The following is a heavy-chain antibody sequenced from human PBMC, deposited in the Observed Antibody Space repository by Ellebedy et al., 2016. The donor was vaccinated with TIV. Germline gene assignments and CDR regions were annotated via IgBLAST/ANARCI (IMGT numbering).Heavy chain of an antibody. J-gene: IGHJ4*02. CDR1: GGTFSSYA. D-gene: IGHD2-21*02. Sequence: AASVKVSCKASGGTFSSYAISWVRQAPGQGLEWMGRIIPILGIANYAQKFQGRVTITADKSTSTAYMELSSLRSEDTAVYYCANCGGDCYSGDYWGQGTLVTVSS. CDR2: IIPILGIA. CDR3: ANCGGDCYSGDY. V-gene: IGHV1-69*04.